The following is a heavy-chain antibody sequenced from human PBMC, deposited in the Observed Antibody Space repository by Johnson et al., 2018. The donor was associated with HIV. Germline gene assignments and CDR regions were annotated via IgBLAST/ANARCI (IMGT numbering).Heavy chain of an antibody. CDR1: GFTFSSYG. CDR2: IYSGEST. D-gene: IGHD6-6*01. CDR3: AKDRRTYSSSADAFDI. J-gene: IGHJ3*02. Sequence: QVQLVESGGGVVQPGRSLRLSCAASGFTFSSYGMHWVRQAPGKGLEWVSVIYSGESTYYADSVRGRFTISRDNSKNTLYLQMNSLRAEDTAVYYCAKDRRTYSSSADAFDIWGQGTMVTVSS. V-gene: IGHV3-NL1*01.